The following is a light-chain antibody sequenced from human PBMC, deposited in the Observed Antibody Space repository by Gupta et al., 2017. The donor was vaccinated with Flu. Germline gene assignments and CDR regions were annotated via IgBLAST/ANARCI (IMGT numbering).Light chain of an antibody. CDR2: DDS. CDR3: QVWDSSSDHL. J-gene: IGLJ3*02. CDR1: NIGSKR. Sequence: SHVLTQPLSVSVAPGHTARITCGGNNIGSKRLHWYQQKPGQAPVLVVYDDSDRPSGIPERFSGSNSGNTATLTICGVEAGDEADYYCQVWDSSSDHLFGGGTKLTVL. V-gene: IGLV3-21*02.